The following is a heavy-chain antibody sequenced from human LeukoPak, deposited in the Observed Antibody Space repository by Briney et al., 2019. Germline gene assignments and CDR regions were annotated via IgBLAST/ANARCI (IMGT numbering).Heavy chain of an antibody. J-gene: IGHJ4*02. Sequence: GASVKVSCKASGYTFTSYDIDWVRQATGQGLEWMGWMNPNSGNTGYAQKFQGRVTMTRNTSISTAYMELSSLRSEDTAVYYCARGYYYDSSGYHYEYYFDYWGQGTLVTVSS. D-gene: IGHD3-22*01. V-gene: IGHV1-8*01. CDR2: MNPNSGNT. CDR3: ARGYYYDSSGYHYEYYFDY. CDR1: GYTFTSYD.